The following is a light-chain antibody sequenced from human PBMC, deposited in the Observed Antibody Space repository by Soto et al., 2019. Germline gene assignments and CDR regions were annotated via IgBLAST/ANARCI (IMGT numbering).Light chain of an antibody. CDR2: DNN. CDR1: GSNIGNNY. J-gene: IGLJ2*01. Sequence: QSVLTQPPSVSAAPGQTVTISCSGSGSNIGNNYISWYQQLPGTAPKLLIYDNNKRPSGIPDRFSGSKSGTSATLGITGLQTGDEADYYCGTWDSSLMHVVFGGGTKLTVL. CDR3: GTWDSSLMHVV. V-gene: IGLV1-51*01.